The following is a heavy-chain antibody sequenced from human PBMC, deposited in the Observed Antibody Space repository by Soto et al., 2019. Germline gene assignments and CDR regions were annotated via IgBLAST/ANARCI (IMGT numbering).Heavy chain of an antibody. Sequence: QLVQSGAEVKKPGASVKVSCKASGYTFPGYGIAWVRQAPGQGLEWMGSIHTSNGQTDYGPRVHGRVTMTTDTFANTVYMELRNLTLDDTAVYFCARDPSKRANYDFWGQGTLVTVSS. CDR3: ARDPSKRANYDF. V-gene: IGHV1-18*01. J-gene: IGHJ4*02. CDR1: GYTFPGYG. CDR2: IHTSNGQT.